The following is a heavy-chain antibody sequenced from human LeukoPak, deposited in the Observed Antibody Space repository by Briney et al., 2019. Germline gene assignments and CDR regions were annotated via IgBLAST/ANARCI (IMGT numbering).Heavy chain of an antibody. J-gene: IGHJ4*02. CDR2: IYYSGST. Sequence: PSETLSLTCTVSGGSISSSSYYWGRIRQPPGKGLEWIGSIYYSGSTYYNPSLKSRVTISVDTSKNQFSLKLSSVTAADTAVYYCARVLVPAGGGVVDYWGQGTLVTVSS. D-gene: IGHD3-16*01. V-gene: IGHV4-39*07. CDR3: ARVLVPAGGGVVDY. CDR1: GGSISSSSYY.